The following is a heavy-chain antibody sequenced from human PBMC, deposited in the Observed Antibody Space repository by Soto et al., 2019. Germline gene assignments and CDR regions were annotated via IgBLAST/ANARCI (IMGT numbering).Heavy chain of an antibody. J-gene: IGHJ4*02. CDR3: ARGLITGSHYSGGWYYFDS. D-gene: IGHD6-19*01. Sequence: SETLSLTCAVYGESFSGYIWTWIRKTPRKGLQWIGQINHSGSAYYNPSLKSRVTISVHTSNSQFSLELSSVTAADTAVYYCARGLITGSHYSGGWYYFDSWGQGTQVTVS. CDR2: INHSGSA. CDR1: GESFSGYI. V-gene: IGHV4-34*01.